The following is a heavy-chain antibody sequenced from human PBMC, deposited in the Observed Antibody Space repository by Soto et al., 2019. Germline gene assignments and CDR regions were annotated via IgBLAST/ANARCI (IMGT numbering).Heavy chain of an antibody. CDR2: IDWDDDK. D-gene: IGHD5-12*01. J-gene: IGHJ4*02. Sequence: VSGPTLVNPTQTLTLTCTFSGFSLSTSGMCVSWIRQPPGKALEWLALIDWDDDKYYSTSLKTRLTISKDTSKNQVVLTMTNMDPVDPATYYCARTCRDGYNSPLDYWGQGTLVTVSS. CDR3: ARTCRDGYNSPLDY. V-gene: IGHV2-70*01. CDR1: GFSLSTSGMC.